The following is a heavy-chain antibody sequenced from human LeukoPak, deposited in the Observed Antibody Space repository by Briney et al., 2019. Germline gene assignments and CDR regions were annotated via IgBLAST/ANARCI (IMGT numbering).Heavy chain of an antibody. Sequence: SETLSLTCTVSGGSISSYYWSWIRQPPGKGLEWIGYIYCSGSTNYNPSLKSRVTISVDTSKNQFSLKLSSVTAADTAVYYCASKYSGSYLGFDYWGQGTLVTVSS. V-gene: IGHV4-59*01. CDR3: ASKYSGSYLGFDY. CDR2: IYCSGST. CDR1: GGSISSYY. J-gene: IGHJ4*02. D-gene: IGHD1-26*01.